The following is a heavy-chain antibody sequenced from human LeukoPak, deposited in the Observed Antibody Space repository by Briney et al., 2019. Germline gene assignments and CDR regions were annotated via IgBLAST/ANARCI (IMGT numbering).Heavy chain of an antibody. J-gene: IGHJ4*02. Sequence: ASVKVSCKASGYTFTNYYIHWLRQAPGQGLEWMGWINPNSGGTRYADHFQGRVTMTRDTSISTAYMELKRLRSDDTAVYYCARVLKYYYDSSGYYSLDYWGQGTLVTVSS. D-gene: IGHD3-22*01. CDR2: INPNSGGT. CDR1: GYTFTNYY. V-gene: IGHV1-2*02. CDR3: ARVLKYYYDSSGYYSLDY.